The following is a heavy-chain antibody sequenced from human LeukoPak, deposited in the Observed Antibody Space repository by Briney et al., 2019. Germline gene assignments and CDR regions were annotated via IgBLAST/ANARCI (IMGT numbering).Heavy chain of an antibody. CDR1: GFTFSVYS. CDR2: ISSSSSYI. V-gene: IGHV3-21*01. Sequence: GGSLRLTCAASGFTFSVYSMNWVRQAPGKGLEWVSYISSSSSYIYYADSVKGRFTISRDNAKNSLYLQMNSLRAEDTAVYYCARSLGKQLRNAFDIWGQGTMVTVSS. D-gene: IGHD1-26*01. CDR3: ARSLGKQLRNAFDI. J-gene: IGHJ3*02.